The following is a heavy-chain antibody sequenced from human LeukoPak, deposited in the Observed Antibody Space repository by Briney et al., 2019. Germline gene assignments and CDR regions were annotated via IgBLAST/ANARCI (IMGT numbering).Heavy chain of an antibody. CDR2: IYSGGTT. Sequence: GGSLRLSSAASGFTVSTNYMTRVRQAPGKGLEWVSVIYSGGTTYYADSVKGRFSISRDNSKNTLYLQMNSLRAEDTAVYYCAKGPPPYYYDSSAYYDYWGQGTLVTVSS. CDR3: AKGPPPYYYDSSAYYDY. D-gene: IGHD3-22*01. V-gene: IGHV3-66*01. CDR1: GFTVSTNY. J-gene: IGHJ4*02.